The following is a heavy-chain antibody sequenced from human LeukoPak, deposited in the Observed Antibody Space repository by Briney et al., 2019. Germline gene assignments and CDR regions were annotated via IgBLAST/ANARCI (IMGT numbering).Heavy chain of an antibody. D-gene: IGHD6-19*01. V-gene: IGHV2-70*11. Sequence: SGPALVKPTQTLTLTCTFSGFSLSTTGMCVTWFRQPPAKALEWLARIDWDDDKYYSASLKTRLTISKDTSKDQVVLTLTNMDPVDTATYYCTRISPWPKRTAVARDFWGQGTLVTVSS. CDR3: TRISPWPKRTAVARDF. J-gene: IGHJ4*02. CDR2: IDWDDDK. CDR1: GFSLSTTGMC.